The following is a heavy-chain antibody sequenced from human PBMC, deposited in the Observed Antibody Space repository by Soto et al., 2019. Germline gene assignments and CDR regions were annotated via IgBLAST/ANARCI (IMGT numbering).Heavy chain of an antibody. J-gene: IGHJ6*02. D-gene: IGHD6-13*01. V-gene: IGHV3-7*05. CDR3: ARDWGTPGRGSAVGYYYHYGMDV. CDR2: IKEDGSEK. CDR1: EFTFNTYW. Sequence: EVQLVESGGGRVQPGGSLRLSCLASEFTFNTYWMNWVRQAPGKGLEWVANIKEDGSEKYYVDSVKGRFTISRDNAKNSLYSQMNSLRGEDTAVYYCARDWGTPGRGSAVGYYYHYGMDVWGQGTTVTVSS.